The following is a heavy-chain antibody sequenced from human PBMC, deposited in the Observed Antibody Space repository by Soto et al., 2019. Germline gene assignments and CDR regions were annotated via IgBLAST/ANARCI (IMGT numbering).Heavy chain of an antibody. CDR2: VIPFLDAS. CDR3: ASGKSQMTQARMCFYYYMDV. V-gene: IGHV1-69*08. Sequence: QVQLVQSGAEVKTPGSSVRISCAASGATFNDYTFTWVRRAPGQGLEWMGRVIPFLDASNYAEKFQDRVTITADRSTSTVYMELSGLKSEDSAIYYCASGKSQMTQARMCFYYYMDVWGKGTTVTVSS. CDR1: GATFNDYT. D-gene: IGHD1-1*01. J-gene: IGHJ6*03.